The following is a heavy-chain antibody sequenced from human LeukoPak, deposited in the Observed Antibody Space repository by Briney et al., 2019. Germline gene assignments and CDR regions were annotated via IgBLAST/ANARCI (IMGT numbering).Heavy chain of an antibody. V-gene: IGHV3-30*02. J-gene: IGHJ4*02. CDR2: TRNDGSKM. Sequence: TGGSLRLSCAASGFTFSSYGIHWVRQAPGKGLQWVAFTRNDGSKMFYTDSVKGRFTISRDNAKNSLYLQMNSLRAEDMAVYYCARDYFRRRGIFDYWGQGTLVTVSS. CDR3: ARDYFRRRGIFDY. D-gene: IGHD3-9*01. CDR1: GFTFSSYG.